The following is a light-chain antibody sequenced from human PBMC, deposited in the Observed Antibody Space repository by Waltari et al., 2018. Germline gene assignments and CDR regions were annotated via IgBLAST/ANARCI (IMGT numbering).Light chain of an antibody. CDR3: CSYAGENTMI. Sequence: QSALTQPASVSGSPGQSVTISCTGTYYDIGNYDLVSWYQQYPGQAPRLIIYEATSRPSWVSNRFSASKSGNTASLTISGLQTEDEAHYYCCSYAGENTMIFGGGTRLTVL. J-gene: IGLJ2*01. V-gene: IGLV2-23*01. CDR1: YYDIGNYDL. CDR2: EAT.